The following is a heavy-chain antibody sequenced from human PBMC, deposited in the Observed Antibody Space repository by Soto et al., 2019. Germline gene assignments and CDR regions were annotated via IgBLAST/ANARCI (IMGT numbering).Heavy chain of an antibody. D-gene: IGHD3-16*01. J-gene: IGHJ3*02. V-gene: IGHV3-30-3*01. CDR3: ARDWVFTAFDI. Sequence: PRGSLRLSCAASGFTFSSYAMHWVRQAPGKGLEWVAVISYDGSNKYYADSVKGRFTISRDNSKNTLYLQMNSLRAEDTAVYYCARDWVFTAFDIWGQGTMVTVSS. CDR1: GFTFSSYA. CDR2: ISYDGSNK.